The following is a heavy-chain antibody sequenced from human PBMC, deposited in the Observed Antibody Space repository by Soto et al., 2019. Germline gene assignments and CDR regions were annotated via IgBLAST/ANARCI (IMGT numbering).Heavy chain of an antibody. CDR2: IGSDGTST. CDR3: ARDITGWT. D-gene: IGHD6-19*01. V-gene: IGHV3-74*01. CDR1: GFTFDDYW. J-gene: IGHJ5*02. Sequence: EVQLVESGGGVVQPGGSLRLSCAASGFTFDDYWMHWARQAPGKGLVWVARIGSDGTSTSYADSVKGRFTISRDNAKNTLSLQMNNLRADDTAVYYCARDITGWTWGQGTLVNVSS.